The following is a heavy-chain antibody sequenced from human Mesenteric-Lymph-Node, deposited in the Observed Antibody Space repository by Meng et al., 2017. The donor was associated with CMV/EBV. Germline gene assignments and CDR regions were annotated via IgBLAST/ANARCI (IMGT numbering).Heavy chain of an antibody. D-gene: IGHD2-2*01. CDR3: ARDRVGSCRGTTCYYYFDQ. Sequence: LSLTCAASGFTFSSYSMNWVRQAPGKGLEWVSGIYGGGSGANYADSVKGRFTISRENAKNSLYLQMNSLRAEDTAVYYCARDRVGSCRGTTCYYYFDQWGPGTVVTVSS. CDR1: GFTFSSYS. V-gene: IGHV3-23*03. CDR2: IYGGGSGA. J-gene: IGHJ4*02.